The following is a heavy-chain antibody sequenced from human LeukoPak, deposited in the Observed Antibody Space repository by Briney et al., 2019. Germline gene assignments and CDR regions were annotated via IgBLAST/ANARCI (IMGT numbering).Heavy chain of an antibody. CDR2: IRSKAYGGTT. CDR3: TRGEYSSSSDDY. Sequence: GGSLRLSCTASGFTFGGYAMSLFRQAPGKGLEWVGFIRSKAYGGTTEYAASVKGRFTISRDDSKSIAYLQMNSLKTEDTAVYYCTRGEYSSSSDDYWGQGTLVTVSS. J-gene: IGHJ4*02. CDR1: GFTFGGYA. V-gene: IGHV3-49*03. D-gene: IGHD6-6*01.